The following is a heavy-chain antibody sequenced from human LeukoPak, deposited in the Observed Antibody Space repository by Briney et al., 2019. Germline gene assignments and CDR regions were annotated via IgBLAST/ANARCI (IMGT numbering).Heavy chain of an antibody. CDR2: INHSGST. CDR3: ARGGTLDYFDY. J-gene: IGHJ4*02. CDR1: GGSISSSNW. Sequence: SGTLSLTCAVSGGSISSSNWWSWVRQPPGKGLEWIGEINHSGSTNYNPSLKSRVTISVDTSKNQFSLKLSSVTAADTAVYYCARGGTLDYFDYWGQGTLVTVSS. V-gene: IGHV4-4*02. D-gene: IGHD5-12*01.